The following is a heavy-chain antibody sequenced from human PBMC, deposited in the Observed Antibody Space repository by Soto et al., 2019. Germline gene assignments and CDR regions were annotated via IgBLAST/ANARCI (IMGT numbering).Heavy chain of an antibody. CDR2: ISGYNGNA. J-gene: IGHJ4*02. V-gene: IGHV1-18*01. CDR3: AREDIQDIVVVVVAPEGLGY. D-gene: IGHD2-15*01. Sequence: QVQLVQSGAEVKKPGASVKVSCKASGYTFTSYGISWVRQAPGQGLEWMGRISGYNGNANYAQNLQGRVTMTTDTSTGTDYMELGSLRSDDTAVYYCAREDIQDIVVVVVAPEGLGYWGQGTLVTVSS. CDR1: GYTFTSYG.